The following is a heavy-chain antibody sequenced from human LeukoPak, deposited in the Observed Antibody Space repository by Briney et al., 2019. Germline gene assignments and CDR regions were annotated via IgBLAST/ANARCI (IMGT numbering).Heavy chain of an antibody. Sequence: GGSLRLSCAASGLIVSNNYMSWVRQAPGKGLEWVSIVYSGGHTYYADSVKGRFTISRDKSKDTLYLQMSSLRAEDTAVYYCARGIRDCSRTTCYQPFDYWGQGALVTVSS. D-gene: IGHD2-2*01. V-gene: IGHV3-53*01. CDR3: ARGIRDCSRTTCYQPFDY. CDR1: GLIVSNNY. CDR2: VYSGGHT. J-gene: IGHJ4*02.